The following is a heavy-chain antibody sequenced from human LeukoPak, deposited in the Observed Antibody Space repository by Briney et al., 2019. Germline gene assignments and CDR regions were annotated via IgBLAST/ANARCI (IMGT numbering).Heavy chain of an antibody. CDR1: GFTFSSYV. J-gene: IGHJ4*02. CDR2: IRSKAYGGTT. Sequence: GGSLRLSCAASGFTFSSYVMSWVRQAPGKGLEWVGFIRSKAYGGTTEYAASVKGRFTISRDDSKSIAYLQMNSLKTEDTAVYYCSNSYCGGDCYSGGYFDYWGQGTLVTVSS. CDR3: SNSYCGGDCYSGGYFDY. V-gene: IGHV3-49*04. D-gene: IGHD2-21*02.